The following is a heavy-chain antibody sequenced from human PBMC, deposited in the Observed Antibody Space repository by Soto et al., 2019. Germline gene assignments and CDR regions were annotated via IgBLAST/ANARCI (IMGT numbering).Heavy chain of an antibody. CDR1: GFTFSTYS. J-gene: IGHJ4*02. D-gene: IGHD6-19*01. V-gene: IGHV3-48*02. CDR3: ARDPPPGWHFDY. CDR2: ISSSSSTI. Sequence: EAHLVESGGGFLQPGGSLRLSCAASGFTFSTYSMNWVRQAPGKGLEWISYISSSSSTIYYADSVQGRFTISRDNAKNSLYLQMNSLRDEDTAVYYCARDPPPGWHFDYWGQGTLVTVSS.